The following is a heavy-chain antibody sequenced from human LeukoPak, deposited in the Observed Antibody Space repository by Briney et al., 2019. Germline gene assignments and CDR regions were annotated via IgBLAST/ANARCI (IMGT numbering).Heavy chain of an antibody. CDR1: GFTFSVYY. Sequence: GGSLRLSCAVSGFTFSVYYMSWIRQAPGKGLEWVSYISSSGSTIYYADSVKGRFTISRDNAKNSLYLQMNSLRAEDTAVYYCARSRITMIVVEDWGQGTLVTVSS. D-gene: IGHD3-22*01. J-gene: IGHJ4*02. CDR3: ARSRITMIVVED. CDR2: ISSSGSTI. V-gene: IGHV3-11*01.